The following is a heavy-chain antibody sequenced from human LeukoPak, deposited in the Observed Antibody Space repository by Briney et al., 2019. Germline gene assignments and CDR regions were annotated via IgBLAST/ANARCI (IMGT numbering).Heavy chain of an antibody. V-gene: IGHV3-23*01. CDR2: VSYGGDTT. D-gene: IGHD6-19*01. J-gene: IGHJ4*02. Sequence: AGGSLRLSCAASEFTFSSYAMSWVRQAPGKGLEWVSAVSYGGDTTYYADSVKGRFTISRDNSKNTVYLQMKSLRAEDTAVYYCARPGYSSGWYLDYWGQGTLVTVSS. CDR3: ARPGYSSGWYLDY. CDR1: EFTFSSYA.